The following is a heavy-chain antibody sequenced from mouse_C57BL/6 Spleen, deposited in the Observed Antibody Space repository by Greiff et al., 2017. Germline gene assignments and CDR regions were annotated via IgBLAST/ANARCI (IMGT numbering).Heavy chain of an antibody. CDR3: ARGDYGSSYLDY. V-gene: IGHV1-82*01. J-gene: IGHJ2*01. CDR1: GYAFSSSW. CDR2: IYPGDGDT. Sequence: VQRVESGPELVKPGASVKISCKASGYAFSSSWMNWVKQRPGKGLEWIGRIYPGDGDTNYNGKFKGKATLTADKSSSTAYMQLSSLTSEDSAVYFCARGDYGSSYLDYWGQGTTLTVSS. D-gene: IGHD1-1*01.